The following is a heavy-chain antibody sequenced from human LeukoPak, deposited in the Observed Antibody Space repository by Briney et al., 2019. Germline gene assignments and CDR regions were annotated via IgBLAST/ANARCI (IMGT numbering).Heavy chain of an antibody. CDR3: ARDHDYDILTGYYPSGMFDY. CDR1: GFTFSSYS. CDR2: IKQDGSEK. D-gene: IGHD3-9*01. Sequence: GGSLRLSCAASGFTFSSYSMNWVRQAPGKGLEWVANIKQDGSEKYYVDSVKGRFTISRDNAKNSLYLQMNSLRAEDTAVYYCARDHDYDILTGYYPSGMFDYWGQGTLVTVSS. J-gene: IGHJ4*02. V-gene: IGHV3-7*01.